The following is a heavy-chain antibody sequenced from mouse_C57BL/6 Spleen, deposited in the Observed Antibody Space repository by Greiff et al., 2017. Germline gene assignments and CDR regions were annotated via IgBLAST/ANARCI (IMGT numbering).Heavy chain of an antibody. CDR3: ARSDYDGG. D-gene: IGHD2-4*01. CDR1: GYAFTNYL. V-gene: IGHV1-54*01. J-gene: IGHJ1*03. Sequence: QVQLQQSGAELVRPGTSVKVSCQASGYAFTNYLIEWVKQRPGQGLEWIGVINPGSGGTNYNERFKGKAALTADKSSSTAYMQLSSLTSEDSAVYFCARSDYDGGWGTGTTVTVSS. CDR2: INPGSGGT.